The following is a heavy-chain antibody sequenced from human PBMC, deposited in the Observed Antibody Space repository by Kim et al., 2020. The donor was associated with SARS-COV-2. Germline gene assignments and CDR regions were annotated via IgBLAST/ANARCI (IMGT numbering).Heavy chain of an antibody. D-gene: IGHD3-3*01. CDR3: ARTRRVLRFLEWFQTTAF. CDR1: GGSFSGYY. CDR2: INHSGST. Sequence: SETLSLTCAVYGGSFSGYYWSWIRQPPGKGLEWIGEINHSGSTNYNPSLESRVTISVDTSKNQFSLKLSSVTAADTAVYYCARTRRVLRFLEWFQTTAF. V-gene: IGHV4-34*01. J-gene: IGHJ3*01.